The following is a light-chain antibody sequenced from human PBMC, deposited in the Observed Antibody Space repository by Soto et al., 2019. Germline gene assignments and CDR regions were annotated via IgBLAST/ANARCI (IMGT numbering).Light chain of an antibody. Sequence: AIQMTQSPSSLSASVGDRVTITCRASQGIRNDLGWYQQKPGRAPKLLIYDASTLESGVPSRFSGSGSETEFTLTISRLQPDDFATYFCHSRAFGQGTRLEI. CDR3: HSRA. J-gene: IGKJ5*01. V-gene: IGKV1-6*01. CDR2: DAS. CDR1: QGIRND.